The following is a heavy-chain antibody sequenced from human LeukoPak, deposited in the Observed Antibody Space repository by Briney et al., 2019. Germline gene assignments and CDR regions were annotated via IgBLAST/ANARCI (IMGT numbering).Heavy chain of an antibody. CDR1: DYSISSAYY. J-gene: IGHJ4*02. CDR3: ARDQAYCGGDCYFDF. Sequence: PSETLSLTCAVSDYSISSAYYWGWIRQPPGKGLEWIGSIYHSGSTAYNPSLKSRVTISVDTSKNQFSLKLRSVTAADTAVYYCARDQAYCGGDCYFDFWGQGTLVTVSS. V-gene: IGHV4-38-2*02. CDR2: IYHSGST. D-gene: IGHD2-21*02.